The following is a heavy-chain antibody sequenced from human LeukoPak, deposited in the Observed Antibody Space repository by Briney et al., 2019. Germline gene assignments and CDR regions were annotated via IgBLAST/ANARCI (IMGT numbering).Heavy chain of an antibody. CDR1: GYTFTSYY. CDR3: ARASIVVVTKKGAFDI. J-gene: IGHJ3*02. Sequence: ASVKVSCKASGYTFTSYYMHWVRQAPGQGLEWMGIINPSGGSTSYAQKFQGRVTMTRDTSTSTVYMELSSLRSEDTAVYYCARASIVVVTKKGAFDIWGQGTMVTVSP. CDR2: INPSGGST. D-gene: IGHD3-22*01. V-gene: IGHV1-46*01.